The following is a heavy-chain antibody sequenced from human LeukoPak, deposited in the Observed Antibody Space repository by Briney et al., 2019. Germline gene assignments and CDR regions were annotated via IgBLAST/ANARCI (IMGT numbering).Heavy chain of an antibody. CDR2: INHSGST. CDR3: ARGVVAATASYYYYYYYMDV. CDR1: GGSFSGYY. V-gene: IGHV4-34*01. Sequence: SETLSLTCAVYGGSFSGYYWSWIRQPPGKGLEWIGEINHSGSTNYNPSLKSRVTISVDTSKNQFSLKLSSVTAADTAVYYCARGVVAATASYYYYYYYMDVWGKGTTVTVSS. J-gene: IGHJ6*03. D-gene: IGHD2-15*01.